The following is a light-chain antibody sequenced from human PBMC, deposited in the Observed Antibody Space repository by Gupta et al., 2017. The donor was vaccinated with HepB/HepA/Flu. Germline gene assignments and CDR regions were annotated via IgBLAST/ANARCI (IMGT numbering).Light chain of an antibody. Sequence: DIQMTQSPSSLSASVGDRVTITCRASQSVSSYLCWYQQKPGKAPELLIYAASSLQSGVPSRFSGSGSGTDFTLTINSLQPEDFATYYCQQSHSTPLTFGGGTXVEIK. J-gene: IGKJ4*01. V-gene: IGKV1-39*01. CDR3: QQSHSTPLT. CDR2: AAS. CDR1: QSVSSY.